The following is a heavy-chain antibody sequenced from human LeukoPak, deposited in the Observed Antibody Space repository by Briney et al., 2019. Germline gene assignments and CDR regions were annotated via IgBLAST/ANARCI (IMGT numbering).Heavy chain of an antibody. V-gene: IGHV4-59*01. CDR1: GGSISSYY. CDR2: IYYSGST. Sequence: PSETLCLTCTVSGGSISSYYWSWIRQPPGKELEWIGYIYYSGSTNYNPSLKSRVTISVDTSKNQFSLKLSSVTAADTAVYYCARSYCGGGSCGAFDIWGQGTMVTVSS. J-gene: IGHJ3*02. CDR3: ARSYCGGGSCGAFDI. D-gene: IGHD2-15*01.